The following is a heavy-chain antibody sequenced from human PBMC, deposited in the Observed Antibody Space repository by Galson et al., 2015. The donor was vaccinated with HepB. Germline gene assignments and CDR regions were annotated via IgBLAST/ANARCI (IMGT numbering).Heavy chain of an antibody. CDR1: GFTFSSYA. D-gene: IGHD5-12*01. CDR3: ARDLAPVATGSDY. CDR2: ISYDGSNK. Sequence: SLRLSCAASGFTFSSYAMHWVRQAPGKGLEWVAVISYDGSNKYYADSVKGRFTISRDNSKNTLYLQMNSLRAEDTAVYYCARDLAPVATGSDYWGQGTLVTVSS. J-gene: IGHJ4*02. V-gene: IGHV3-30-3*01.